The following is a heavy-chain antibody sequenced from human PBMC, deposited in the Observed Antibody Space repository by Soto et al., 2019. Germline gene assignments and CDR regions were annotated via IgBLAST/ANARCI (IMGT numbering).Heavy chain of an antibody. CDR2: ISAYNGNT. J-gene: IGHJ6*02. D-gene: IGHD6-6*01. CDR3: ARDGSGIAARPRYYYYGMDV. CDR1: GYTLTSYG. V-gene: IGHV1-18*04. Sequence: QVQLVQSGAEVKKPGASVKVSCKASGYTLTSYGISWVRQAPGQGLEWMGWISAYNGNTNYAQKLQGRVTMTTDTSTSTAYMELRSLRSDDTAVYYCARDGSGIAARPRYYYYGMDVWGQGTTVTVSS.